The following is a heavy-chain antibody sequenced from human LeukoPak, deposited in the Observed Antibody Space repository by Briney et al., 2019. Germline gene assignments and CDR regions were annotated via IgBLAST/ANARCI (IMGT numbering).Heavy chain of an antibody. CDR1: GGSISSYY. Sequence: SETLSLTCTVSGGSISSYYWSWIRQPAGKGLEWIGRIYTSGSTHYNPSLKSRVTISVDTSKNQFSLKLSSVTAADTAVYYCARVGRSGYYWGFYYFDYWGQGTLVTVSS. CDR2: IYTSGST. J-gene: IGHJ4*02. V-gene: IGHV4-4*07. CDR3: ARVGRSGYYWGFYYFDY. D-gene: IGHD3-22*01.